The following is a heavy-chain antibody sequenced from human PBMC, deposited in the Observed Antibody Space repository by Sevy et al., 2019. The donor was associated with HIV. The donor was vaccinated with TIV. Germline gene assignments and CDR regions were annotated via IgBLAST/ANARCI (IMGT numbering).Heavy chain of an antibody. V-gene: IGHV3-23*01. Sequence: GGSLRLSCAASGFTFSIYSMSWVRQAPGKVLEWVSTFSFGCGQINYADSVKGRFTISRDNSKNTLYLQMNSLSAEDTAVYYCAREGCTKPHDYWGQGTLVTVSS. J-gene: IGHJ4*02. CDR3: AREGCTKPHDY. CDR2: FSFGCGQI. D-gene: IGHD2-8*01. CDR1: GFTFSIYS.